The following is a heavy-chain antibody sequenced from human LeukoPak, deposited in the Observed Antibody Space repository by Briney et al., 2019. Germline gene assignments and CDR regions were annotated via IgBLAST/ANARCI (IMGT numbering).Heavy chain of an antibody. J-gene: IGHJ4*02. Sequence: GGSLRLSCAASGFSFSSYWMNWVRQAPGEGLEWVANIKQDGSEKYYVDSVKGRFTISRDNAKNSLYLQMNSPRAEDTAVYYCASLRGRSIAVAGTDYWGQGTLVTVSS. CDR2: IKQDGSEK. V-gene: IGHV3-7*02. CDR3: ASLRGRSIAVAGTDY. D-gene: IGHD6-19*01. CDR1: GFSFSSYW.